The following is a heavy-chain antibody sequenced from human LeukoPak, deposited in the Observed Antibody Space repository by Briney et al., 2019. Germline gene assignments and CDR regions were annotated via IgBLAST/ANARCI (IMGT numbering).Heavy chain of an antibody. D-gene: IGHD3-10*01. J-gene: IGHJ4*02. CDR2: IGGGGYTT. CDR1: RLTFGNYG. CDR3: AEVESSYCRI. Sequence: GGSLRLSCVASRLTFGNYGMSGVRQAPGKGLEWVSSIGGGGYTTYYADSVRGRFTISRDNSKNSMYLQMSSLRAEDTAIYYCAEVESSYCRIWGQGTLVTVSS. V-gene: IGHV3-23*01.